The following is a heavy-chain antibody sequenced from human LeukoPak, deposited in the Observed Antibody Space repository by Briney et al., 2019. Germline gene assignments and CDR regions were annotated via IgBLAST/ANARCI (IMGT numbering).Heavy chain of an antibody. D-gene: IGHD3-10*01. V-gene: IGHV3-49*04. J-gene: IGHJ4*02. CDR3: TRTTYYYGSGSYFGFDY. CDR2: IRSKAYGGTT. CDR1: GFTDSGDY. Sequence: GGSLRLSCAASGFTDSGDYMSWVRQAPGKGLEWVGFIRSKAYGGTTEYAASVKGRFTISRDDSKNIAYLQMNSLKTEDTAVYYCTRTTYYYGSGSYFGFDYWGQGTLVTVSS.